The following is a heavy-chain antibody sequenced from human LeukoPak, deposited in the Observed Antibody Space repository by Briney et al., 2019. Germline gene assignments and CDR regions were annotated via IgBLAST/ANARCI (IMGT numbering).Heavy chain of an antibody. CDR2: INSDDSRT. D-gene: IGHD3-10*01. J-gene: IGHJ5*02. CDR3: ARDSYQDYYGRFDP. CDR1: GFTFSSYA. Sequence: PGGSLRLSCAASGFTFSSYAMSWVRQAPGKGLVWVSRINSDDSRTTYADSVKGRFTISRDNAENTLYLQMNGLTAEDTAMYYCARDSYQDYYGRFDPWGQGTLVIVSS. V-gene: IGHV3-74*01.